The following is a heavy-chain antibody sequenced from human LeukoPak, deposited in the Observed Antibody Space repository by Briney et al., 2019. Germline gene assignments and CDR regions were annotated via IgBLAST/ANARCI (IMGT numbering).Heavy chain of an antibody. Sequence: SETLSLTCTVSGGSISTYWSWIRQPAGKGLEWIGYIYYSGSTNYNPSLKSRVTISVDTSKNQFSLKLSSVTAADTAVYYCARGQGPSYYDSSGYRNWFDPWDQGTLVTVSS. CDR2: IYYSGST. CDR3: ARGQGPSYYDSSGYRNWFDP. V-gene: IGHV4-59*01. CDR1: GGSISTY. J-gene: IGHJ5*02. D-gene: IGHD3-22*01.